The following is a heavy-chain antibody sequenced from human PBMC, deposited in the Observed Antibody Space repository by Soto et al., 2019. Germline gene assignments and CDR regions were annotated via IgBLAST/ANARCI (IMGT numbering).Heavy chain of an antibody. Sequence: QVPLVQSGVEVKKPGASVKVSCKASGYTFTSYGMHWVRQAPGQRLEWMGWINVGNGNTEYSQKFQGRGTIAREKPVRTGYMELRSLISEETAIYYGGRPYCSSTSCYSIDYWGKGTLVTVSS. CDR1: GYTFTSYG. CDR3: GRPYCSSTSCYSIDY. CDR2: INVGNGNT. D-gene: IGHD2-2*01. V-gene: IGHV1-3*01. J-gene: IGHJ4*02.